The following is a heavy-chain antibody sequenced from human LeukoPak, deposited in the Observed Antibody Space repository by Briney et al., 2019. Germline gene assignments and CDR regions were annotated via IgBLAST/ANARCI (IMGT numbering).Heavy chain of an antibody. Sequence: GGSLRLSCAASGFTVSSNYMNWVRQAPGKGLEWVSSISSSSSYIYYADSVKGRFTISRDNAKNSLYLQMNSLRAEDTAVYYCARDPPIAVAEIKPDYWGQGTLVTVSS. CDR3: ARDPPIAVAEIKPDY. CDR2: ISSSSSYI. J-gene: IGHJ4*02. V-gene: IGHV3-21*01. D-gene: IGHD6-19*01. CDR1: GFTVSSNY.